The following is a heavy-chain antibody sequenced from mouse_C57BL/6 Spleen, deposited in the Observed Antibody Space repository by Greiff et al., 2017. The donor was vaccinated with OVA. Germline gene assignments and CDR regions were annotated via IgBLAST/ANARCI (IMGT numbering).Heavy chain of an antibody. D-gene: IGHD3-2*02. V-gene: IGHV1-50*01. CDR1: GYTFTSYW. CDR3: ARNPGQLRGAMDY. J-gene: IGHJ4*01. CDR2: IDPSDSYT. Sequence: QVQLQQPGAELVKPGASVKLSCKASGYTFTSYWMQWVKQRPGQGLEWIGEIDPSDSYTNYNQKFKGKATLTVDTSSSTAYMQLSSLTSEDSAVYYCARNPGQLRGAMDYWGQGTSVTVSS.